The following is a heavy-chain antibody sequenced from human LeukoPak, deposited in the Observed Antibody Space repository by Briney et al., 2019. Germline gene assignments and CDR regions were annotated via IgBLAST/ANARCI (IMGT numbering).Heavy chain of an antibody. Sequence: PGGSLRLSCAASGFTFGSSAMTWVRQAPGKGLEWVSTITASGGSTYYADSVKGRFTISRDNSNNTLYLQMNSLRPEDTAIYYCAKDRGYFLDYWGQGTLVTVSS. CDR2: ITASGGST. D-gene: IGHD2/OR15-2a*01. CDR3: AKDRGYFLDY. CDR1: GFTFGSSA. V-gene: IGHV3-23*01. J-gene: IGHJ4*02.